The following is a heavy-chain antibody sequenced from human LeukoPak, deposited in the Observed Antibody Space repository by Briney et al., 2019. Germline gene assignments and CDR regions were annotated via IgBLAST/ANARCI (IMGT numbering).Heavy chain of an antibody. J-gene: IGHJ4*02. V-gene: IGHV1-2*02. CDR3: ARDGPAQMVDFDY. CDR1: GYTFTGSGWY. D-gene: IGHD3-10*01. Sequence: GNSVKVSCKASGYTFTGSGWYLYWLRQAPGQGFECVGWIHPNNGATLYAQKFQGRVAMTTDTSISTAYMELSRLRPDDTAMYYCARDGPAQMVDFDYWGQGTLVTVSS. CDR2: IHPNNGAT.